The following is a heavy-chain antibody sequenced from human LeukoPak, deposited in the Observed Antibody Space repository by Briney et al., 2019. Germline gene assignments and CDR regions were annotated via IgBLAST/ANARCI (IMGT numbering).Heavy chain of an antibody. CDR1: GGSISSSSYY. D-gene: IGHD6-19*01. V-gene: IGHV4-39*07. Sequence: SETLSLTCTVSGGSISSSSYYWGWVRQPPGKGLEGIGSIYYSGSTYYNPSLKSRVTISVDTSKNQFSLKLSSVTAADTAVYYCARADSGSGWYYFDYWGQGTLVTVSS. CDR3: ARADSGSGWYYFDY. CDR2: IYYSGST. J-gene: IGHJ4*02.